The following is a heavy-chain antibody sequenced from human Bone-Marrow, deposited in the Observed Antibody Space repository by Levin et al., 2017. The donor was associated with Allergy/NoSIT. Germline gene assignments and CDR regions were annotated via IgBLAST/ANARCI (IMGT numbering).Heavy chain of an antibody. Sequence: PSETLSLTCTVSGGSISSYYWSWIRQPAGKGLEWIGRIYTSGSTNYNPSLKSRVTMSVDTSKNQFSLKLSSVTAADTAVYYCARTGITGTKGWFDPWGQGTLVTVSS. V-gene: IGHV4-4*07. J-gene: IGHJ5*02. CDR3: ARTGITGTKGWFDP. CDR1: GGSISSYY. CDR2: IYTSGST. D-gene: IGHD1-7*01.